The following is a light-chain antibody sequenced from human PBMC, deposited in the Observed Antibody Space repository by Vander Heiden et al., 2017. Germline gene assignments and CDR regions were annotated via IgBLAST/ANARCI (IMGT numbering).Light chain of an antibody. V-gene: IGKV3-20*01. CDR3: QRYGSSPYT. Sequence: DIVLTQSPGTLSLSPGERATLSCRASQSVSSSYLAWYQQKPGQAPRLLIYGASSRATGIPDRFSGSGSGTDFTLTISRLEPEDFAVYYCQRYGSSPYTFGQGTKLEIK. CDR1: QSVSSSY. J-gene: IGKJ2*01. CDR2: GAS.